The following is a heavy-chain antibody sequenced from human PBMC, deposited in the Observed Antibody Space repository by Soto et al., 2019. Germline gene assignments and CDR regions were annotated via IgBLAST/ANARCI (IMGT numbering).Heavy chain of an antibody. CDR1: GGSISSGSFH. CDR3: ARIGGWYDIDF. J-gene: IGHJ4*02. D-gene: IGHD6-19*01. Sequence: SETLSLTCSVSGGSISSGSFHWSWIRQPPGKGLQFIGSIFYNGTANYSPSLKNRVSISIDTSQSQFFLQLISVAAADTAVYYCARIGGWYDIDFWGQGSLVTVSS. V-gene: IGHV4-61*01. CDR2: IFYNGTA.